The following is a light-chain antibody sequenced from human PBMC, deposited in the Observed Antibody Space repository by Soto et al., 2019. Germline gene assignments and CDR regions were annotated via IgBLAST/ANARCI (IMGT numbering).Light chain of an antibody. CDR1: QGIDKY. V-gene: IGKV1-39*01. CDR3: QQSYVTPYT. J-gene: IGKJ2*01. Sequence: DIQMTQSPSSLSTFVGDTVTITCRASQGIDKYLNWYRQKPGKAPNLLLYTTSTLQSGVPSRFSGSGYRTHFTLTISSLQPEDFATYYCQQSYVTPYTFGQGTKLQIK. CDR2: TTS.